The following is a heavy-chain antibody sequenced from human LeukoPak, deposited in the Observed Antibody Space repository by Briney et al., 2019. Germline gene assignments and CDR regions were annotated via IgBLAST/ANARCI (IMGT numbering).Heavy chain of an antibody. D-gene: IGHD3-10*01. V-gene: IGHV3-21*01. CDR2: ISSSSSYI. CDR1: GFIFYTYA. CDR3: ARVEISGGHYFDY. Sequence: GGSLRLSCAASGFIFYTYAMTWVRLAPGKGLEWVSSISSSSSYIYYADSVKGRFTISRDNAKNSLYLQMNSLRAEDTAVYYCARVEISGGHYFDYWGQGTLVTVSS. J-gene: IGHJ4*02.